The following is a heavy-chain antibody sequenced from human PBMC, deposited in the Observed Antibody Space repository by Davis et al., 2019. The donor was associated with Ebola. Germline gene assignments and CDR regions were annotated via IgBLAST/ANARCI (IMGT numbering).Heavy chain of an antibody. D-gene: IGHD4-17*01. J-gene: IGHJ4*02. CDR1: GIPFSRYW. Sequence: ESPKIPRAAPGIPFSRYWMHWVRQAPAKGLVYVSRLSSDGGITSYADSVKGRFTISRDNAKSTLYLQMNSLTAEDTAVYYCVRTTYGAPEYWGQGTLVTVSS. CDR2: LSSDGGIT. V-gene: IGHV3-74*01. CDR3: VRTTYGAPEY.